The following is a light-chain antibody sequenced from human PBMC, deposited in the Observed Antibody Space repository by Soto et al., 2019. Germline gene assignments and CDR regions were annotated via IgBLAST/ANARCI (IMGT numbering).Light chain of an antibody. J-gene: IGKJ2*03. CDR3: QQYYDSLFYS. CDR1: QSVLYSSNNKNY. Sequence: IVMTQSPDSLAVSLGERATINCKSSQSVLYSSNNKNYLAWYQQKPGQPPKLLIYWASTRESGVPDRFSGSGSGTDFTLTISSLQAEDVAVYYCQQYYDSLFYSFGQGTKLEIK. CDR2: WAS. V-gene: IGKV4-1*01.